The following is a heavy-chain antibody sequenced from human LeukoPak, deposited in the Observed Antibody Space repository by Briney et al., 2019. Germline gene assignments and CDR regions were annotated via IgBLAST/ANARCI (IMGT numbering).Heavy chain of an antibody. Sequence: PGGSLRLSCAASGFTFSSYAMSWVRQAPGKGLEWVSAISGSGGSTYYADSVKGRFTISRDNSKNTLYLQMNSLRAEDTAVYCCAKGLSWGPYYFDYWGQGTLVTVSS. V-gene: IGHV3-23*01. CDR3: AKGLSWGPYYFDY. CDR1: GFTFSSYA. J-gene: IGHJ4*02. D-gene: IGHD3-16*01. CDR2: ISGSGGST.